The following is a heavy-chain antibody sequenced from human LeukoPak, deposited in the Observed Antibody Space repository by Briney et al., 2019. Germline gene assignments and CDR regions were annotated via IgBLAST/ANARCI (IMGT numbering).Heavy chain of an antibody. Sequence: SETLSLTCAVYGGSFSGYYWSWIRQPPGKGLEWIGEINHSGSTNYNPSLKSRVTISVDTSKNQFSLKLSSVTAADTAVYYCARGTGRFFGVVDYWGQGTLVTVSS. CDR1: GGSFSGYY. CDR2: INHSGST. D-gene: IGHD3-3*01. CDR3: ARGTGRFFGVVDY. J-gene: IGHJ4*02. V-gene: IGHV4-34*01.